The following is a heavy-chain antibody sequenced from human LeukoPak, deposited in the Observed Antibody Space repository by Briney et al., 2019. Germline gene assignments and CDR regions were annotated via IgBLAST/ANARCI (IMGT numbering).Heavy chain of an antibody. Sequence: GASVKVSCKASGYTFTSYDINWVRQATGQGLEWMGWMNPNSGNTGYAQKFQGRVTITRNTSISTAYIELSSLRSEDTAVYYCARVVPAPSSGAFDIWGQGTMVTVSS. V-gene: IGHV1-8*03. CDR3: ARVVPAPSSGAFDI. CDR2: MNPNSGNT. J-gene: IGHJ3*02. D-gene: IGHD2-2*01. CDR1: GYTFTSYD.